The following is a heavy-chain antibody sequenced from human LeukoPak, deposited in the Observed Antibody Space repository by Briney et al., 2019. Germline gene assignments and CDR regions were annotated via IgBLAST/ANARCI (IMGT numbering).Heavy chain of an antibody. CDR3: ARGSGSRYPPSTHGYYFDY. Sequence: SETLSLTCAVYGGSFSGYCWSWIRQPPGKGLEWIGEINHSGSTNYNPSLKSRVTISVDTSKNQFSLKLSSVTAADTAVYYCARGSGSRYPPSTHGYYFDYWGQGTLVTVSS. CDR2: INHSGST. D-gene: IGHD1-26*01. CDR1: GGSFSGYC. V-gene: IGHV4-34*01. J-gene: IGHJ4*02.